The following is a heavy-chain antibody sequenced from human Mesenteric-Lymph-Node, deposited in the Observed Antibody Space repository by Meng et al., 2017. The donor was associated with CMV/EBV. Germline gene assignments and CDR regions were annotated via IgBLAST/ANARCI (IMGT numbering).Heavy chain of an antibody. CDR2: IIPILEIT. CDR3: ARVGGNIAARPWVGSWYFDY. Sequence: SVKVSCKASGGTFSSYGISWVRQAPGQGLEWMGGIIPILEITNYAQKFQGRVTITADKSTSTAYMELSSLRSEDTAVYYCARVGGNIAARPWVGSWYFDYWGQGTLVTVSS. J-gene: IGHJ4*02. CDR1: GGTFSSYG. V-gene: IGHV1-69*10. D-gene: IGHD6-6*01.